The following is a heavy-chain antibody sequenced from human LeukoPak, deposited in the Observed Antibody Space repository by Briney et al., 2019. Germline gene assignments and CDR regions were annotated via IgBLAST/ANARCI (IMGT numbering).Heavy chain of an antibody. CDR2: IDYSGST. Sequence: AGTLSLTCTVSGGSFSSGTIYWSCLRPPPGKGLEWIGYIDYSGSTNYNPSLKSRVTISADTSKNQSSLKLSSVTAADTAVYYSARDGDYWGQGTLVTVSS. CDR3: ARDGDY. V-gene: IGHV4-61*01. J-gene: IGHJ4*02. CDR1: GGSFSSGTIY.